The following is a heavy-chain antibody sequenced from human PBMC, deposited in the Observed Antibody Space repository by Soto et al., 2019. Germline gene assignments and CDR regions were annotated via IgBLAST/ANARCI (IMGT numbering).Heavy chain of an antibody. V-gene: IGHV4-39*07. CDR3: ARRYGASFDY. CDR1: GGSISSSSYY. J-gene: IGHJ4*02. D-gene: IGHD4-17*01. Sequence: PSETLSLTCTVSGGSISSSSYYWGWIRQPPGKGLEWIGSIYHSGSTNYNPSLKSRVTISVDTSKNQFSLKLSSVTAADTAVYYCARRYGASFDYWGQGTLVTVSS. CDR2: IYHSGST.